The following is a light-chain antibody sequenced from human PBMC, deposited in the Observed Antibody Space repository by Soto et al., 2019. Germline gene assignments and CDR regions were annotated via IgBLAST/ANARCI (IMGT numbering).Light chain of an antibody. CDR3: QQYNNWPPLT. Sequence: EIVMTQSPATLSVSPGERATLSFRASQSVSSNLAWYQQKPCQAPRLLIYGASTRVAGFPARFSGSGSGTEFTLTISSLQSEDFAVYYCQQYNNWPPLTFGGGTKVEIK. V-gene: IGKV3-15*01. J-gene: IGKJ4*01. CDR1: QSVSSN. CDR2: GAS.